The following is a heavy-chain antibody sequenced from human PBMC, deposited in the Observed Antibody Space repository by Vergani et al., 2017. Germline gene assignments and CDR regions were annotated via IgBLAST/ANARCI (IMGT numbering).Heavy chain of an antibody. V-gene: IGHV1-2*02. Sequence: QVQLVQSGAEVKNPGASVKVSCKASGYSFTGYYIHWVRQAPGQGLEWMGWINPNSGRTKYAQKFQGRVTMTRDTSITTDYMEVSRLRSDATAVYYCARGRNFIDYWGQGTLVTVSS. CDR2: INPNSGRT. CDR3: ARGRNFIDY. J-gene: IGHJ4*02. D-gene: IGHD1-7*01. CDR1: GYSFTGYY.